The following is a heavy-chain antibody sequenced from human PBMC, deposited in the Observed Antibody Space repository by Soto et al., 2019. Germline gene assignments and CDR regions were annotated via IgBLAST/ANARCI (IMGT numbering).Heavy chain of an antibody. Sequence: QVQLVESGGGLVKPGGSLRLSCAASGFSFSDSYMSWVRQAPGKGLEWAAYISGSSGYTGYADSVKGRFTISRDNAKNSLYLQMNSLRVEDTVVYYCARDRGGYGPPDVWGQGTTVTVSS. CDR1: GFSFSDSY. J-gene: IGHJ6*02. D-gene: IGHD3-10*01. CDR2: ISGSSGYT. V-gene: IGHV3-11*06. CDR3: ARDRGGYGPPDV.